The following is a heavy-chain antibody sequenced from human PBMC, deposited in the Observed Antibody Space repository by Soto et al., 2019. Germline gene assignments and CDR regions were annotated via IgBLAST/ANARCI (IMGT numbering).Heavy chain of an antibody. D-gene: IGHD6-19*01. CDR3: ARSYRSGWSEGYY. J-gene: IGHJ4*02. CDR1: GGTFSSYA. V-gene: IGHV1-69*13. Sequence: SVKVSCKASGGTFSSYAISWVRQAPGQGLEWMGGIIPIFGTANYAQKFQGRVTITADESTSTAYMELSSLRSEDTAVYYCARSYRSGWSEGYYWGQGTLVTVSS. CDR2: IIPIFGTA.